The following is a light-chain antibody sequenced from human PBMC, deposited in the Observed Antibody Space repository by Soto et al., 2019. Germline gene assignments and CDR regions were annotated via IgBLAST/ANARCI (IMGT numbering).Light chain of an antibody. Sequence: EIVLTQSPGTLSLSPGERAALSCRASQSVDSSYLTWYQQKTGQAPRPLIYDASTRATGIQDRFSGSGSGTDFTLTINRLEPEDFVVYYCQQYARSPNTFGRGTRLEIK. J-gene: IGKJ5*01. V-gene: IGKV3-20*01. CDR3: QQYARSPNT. CDR2: DAS. CDR1: QSVDSSY.